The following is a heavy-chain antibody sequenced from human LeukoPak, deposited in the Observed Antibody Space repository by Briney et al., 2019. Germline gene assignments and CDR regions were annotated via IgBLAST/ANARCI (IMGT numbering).Heavy chain of an antibody. D-gene: IGHD2-15*01. CDR1: GESLNSYY. Sequence: PSETLSLTCAVYGESLNSYYWSWVRQPPGEGLEWIGEIYESGTTEYNPSLKSRVTISMVPSKQQFSLSLSSVTATDTAVYYCARGAWATRLGSWGLGTPVIVSS. CDR2: IYESGTT. J-gene: IGHJ4*02. V-gene: IGHV4-34*01. CDR3: ARGAWATRLGS.